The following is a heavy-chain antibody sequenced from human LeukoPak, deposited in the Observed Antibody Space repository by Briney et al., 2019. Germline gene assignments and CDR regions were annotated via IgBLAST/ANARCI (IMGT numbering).Heavy chain of an antibody. Sequence: ASVKVSCKASGYTFTSYGISWVRQAPGQGLEWMGWINTNTGNPTYAQGFTGRFVFSLDTSVSTAYLQISSLKAEDTAVYYCARGESRITIFGVVIPAPHYYYYMDVWGKGTTVTVSS. CDR1: GYTFTSYG. J-gene: IGHJ6*03. D-gene: IGHD3-3*01. CDR3: ARGESRITIFGVVIPAPHYYYYMDV. CDR2: INTNTGNP. V-gene: IGHV7-4-1*02.